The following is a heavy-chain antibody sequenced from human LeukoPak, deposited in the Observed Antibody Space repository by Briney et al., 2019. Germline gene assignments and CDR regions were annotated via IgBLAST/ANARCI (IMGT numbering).Heavy chain of an antibody. Sequence: PGGSLRLSCVASGFTFRDYGMSWVRQVPGKGLEWVAVISASGGSTYYADSVKGRFTISRDNSKNTLYLQMNGLRAEDTAVCYCAKGSSNYTPNDYWGQGTLVTVSS. CDR2: ISASGGST. CDR3: AKGSSNYTPNDY. V-gene: IGHV3-23*01. J-gene: IGHJ4*02. D-gene: IGHD3-10*01. CDR1: GFTFRDYG.